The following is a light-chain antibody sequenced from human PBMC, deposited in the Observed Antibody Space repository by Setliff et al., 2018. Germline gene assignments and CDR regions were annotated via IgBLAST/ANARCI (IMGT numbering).Light chain of an antibody. V-gene: IGLV1-44*01. CDR3: SSYTSSSTFVV. CDR1: SSNIGSNT. CDR2: SNN. Sequence: QSVLTQPPSASGTPGQRVTISCSGSSSNIGSNTVNWYQQLPGTAPKLLIYSNNQRPSGVPDRFSGSKSGTSASLAISGLQAEDEADYYCSSYTSSSTFVVFGGGTKGTVL. J-gene: IGLJ2*01.